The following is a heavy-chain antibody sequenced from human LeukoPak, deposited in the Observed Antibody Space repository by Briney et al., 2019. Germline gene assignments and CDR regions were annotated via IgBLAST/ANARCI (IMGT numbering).Heavy chain of an antibody. D-gene: IGHD6-13*01. Sequence: SETLSLTCTVSGGSISSISYYWGWIRQPPGKGLEWIGSIYESGSTYYNPSLKRRVTVSVDTSKSQFSLKLRSVTAADTAVYYCASQFIAAADQLFAYWGQGTLVTVSS. J-gene: IGHJ4*02. CDR3: ASQFIAAADQLFAY. CDR2: IYESGST. V-gene: IGHV4-39*01. CDR1: GGSISSISYY.